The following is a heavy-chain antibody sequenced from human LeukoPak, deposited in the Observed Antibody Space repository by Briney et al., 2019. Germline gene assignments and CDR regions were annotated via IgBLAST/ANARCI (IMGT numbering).Heavy chain of an antibody. Sequence: SETLSLTCTVSGGSISSGSYYWSWIRQPAGKGLEWIGRIYTSGSTNHNPSLKSRVTISVDTSKNQFSLKLSSVTAADTAVYYCARDREGSGSYYLDYWGQGTLVTVSS. V-gene: IGHV4-61*02. J-gene: IGHJ4*02. CDR3: ARDREGSGSYYLDY. CDR2: IYTSGST. CDR1: GGSISSGSYY. D-gene: IGHD3-10*01.